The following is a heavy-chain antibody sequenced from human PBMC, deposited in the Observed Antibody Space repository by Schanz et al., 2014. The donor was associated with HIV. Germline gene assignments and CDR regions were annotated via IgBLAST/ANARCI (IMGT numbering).Heavy chain of an antibody. V-gene: IGHV3-23*01. D-gene: IGHD1-26*01. CDR2: ISGSGGGT. CDR3: AKDRLDGSYYLDY. CDR1: GYTFTSFA. Sequence: EVQLLESGGGLVLPRESLRLSCAASGYTFTSFAMSWVRQAPGKGLEWVSSISGSGGGTYYADSVKGRFTISRDISKNTLFLQMNSLRADDTAVYYCAKDRLDGSYYLDYWGQGTLVTVSA. J-gene: IGHJ4*02.